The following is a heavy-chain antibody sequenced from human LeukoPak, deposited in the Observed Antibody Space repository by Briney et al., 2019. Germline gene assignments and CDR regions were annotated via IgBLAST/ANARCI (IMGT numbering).Heavy chain of an antibody. Sequence: SETLSLTCTVSGGSISSYYWSWIRQPPGKGLEGIGYIYTTASTHYTPPPHTPLPISLPTSKHQFSLKLSSVPAAHTAVYYCARHVGHSISIDYWGQGTLVTVSS. V-gene: IGHV4-4*09. D-gene: IGHD6-6*01. CDR3: ARHVGHSISIDY. J-gene: IGHJ4*02. CDR1: GGSISSYY. CDR2: IYTTAST.